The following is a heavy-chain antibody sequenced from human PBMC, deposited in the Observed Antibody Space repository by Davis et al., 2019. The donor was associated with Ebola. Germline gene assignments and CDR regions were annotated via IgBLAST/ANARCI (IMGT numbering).Heavy chain of an antibody. CDR1: GYSITSYS. CDR3: ARQGGAVAGTDY. J-gene: IGHJ4*02. D-gene: IGHD6-19*01. CDR2: IYPGDSDT. V-gene: IGHV5-51*01. Sequence: GESLITSCKCSGYSITSYSIGWVRQMPGKGLEWMGIIYPGDSDTRHSPSFQGQVTISADKSISTAYLQWSSLKASDTAMYYGARQGGAVAGTDYWGQGTLVTVSS.